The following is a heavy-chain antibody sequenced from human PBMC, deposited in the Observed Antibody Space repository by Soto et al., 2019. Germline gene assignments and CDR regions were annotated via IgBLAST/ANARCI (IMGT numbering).Heavy chain of an antibody. CDR1: GGSFSGYY. D-gene: IGHD1-26*01. V-gene: IGHV4-34*01. CDR2: INHSGST. J-gene: IGHJ4*02. CDR3: ARHGGWEPQDY. Sequence: PSETLSLTCAVYGGSFSGYYWTWIRQPPGTGLEWIGEINHSGSTNYNPSLKSRVTISVDTSKNQFSLKLSSVTAADTAVYYCARHGGWEPQDYWGQGTLVTVS.